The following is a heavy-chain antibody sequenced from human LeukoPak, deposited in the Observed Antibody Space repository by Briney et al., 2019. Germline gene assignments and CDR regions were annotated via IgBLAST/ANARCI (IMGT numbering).Heavy chain of an antibody. CDR1: GGSFSGYY. CDR2: INHSGST. J-gene: IGHJ4*02. Sequence: SETLSLTCAVYGGSFSGYYWSWIRQPPGKGLEWIGEINHSGSTNYNPSLKSRVTISVDTSKNQFSLKLSSVTAADTAVYYCASLRFLEWLLDYWGQGTLVTVSS. CDR3: ASLRFLEWLLDY. V-gene: IGHV4-34*01. D-gene: IGHD3-3*01.